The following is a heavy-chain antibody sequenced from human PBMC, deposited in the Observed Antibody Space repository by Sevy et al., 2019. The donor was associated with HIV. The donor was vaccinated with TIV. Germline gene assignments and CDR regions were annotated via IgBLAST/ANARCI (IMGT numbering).Heavy chain of an antibody. D-gene: IGHD3-22*01. CDR2: ISRSGSTI. V-gene: IGHV3-11*01. Sequence: GGSLRLSCAASGFTFSDYYMSWIRQAPGKGLEWVSYISRSGSTINYAGSVKGRFTISRDNAKNSLYLQINSLRAEDTAVYYCARENTMIEEPGWFDPWGQRTLVTVSS. J-gene: IGHJ5*02. CDR1: GFTFSDYY. CDR3: ARENTMIEEPGWFDP.